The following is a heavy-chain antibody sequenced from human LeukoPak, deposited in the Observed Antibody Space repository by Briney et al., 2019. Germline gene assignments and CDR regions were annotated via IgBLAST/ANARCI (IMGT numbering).Heavy chain of an antibody. CDR1: GYTFTSYY. Sequence: ASVKVSCKAYGYTFTSYYLHWVRQAPGQGLEGVGWINSDIVVTNCAQKFHRRVTMTRDTSISSAYMELSSLRSDDTTVYFCARDLGGMTKNAFDMWGQGTMVTVSS. J-gene: IGHJ3*02. V-gene: IGHV1-2*02. CDR2: INSDIVVT. CDR3: ARDLGGMTKNAFDM. D-gene: IGHD2-15*01.